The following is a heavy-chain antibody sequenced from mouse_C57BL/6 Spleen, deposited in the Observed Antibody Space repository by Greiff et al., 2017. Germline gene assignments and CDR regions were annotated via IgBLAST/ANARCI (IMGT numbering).Heavy chain of an antibody. CDR1: GYTFTNYW. CDR2: IYPGGGYT. V-gene: IGHV1-63*01. Sequence: VQLQQSGAELVRPGTSVKMSCKASGYTFTNYWIGWAKQRPGQGLEWIGEIYPGGGYTNYNEKFKGKATLTADKSSSTAYMQFSSLTSEDSAIYYCARGGPLYYAMDYWGQGTSVTVSS. D-gene: IGHD1-1*02. CDR3: ARGGPLYYAMDY. J-gene: IGHJ4*01.